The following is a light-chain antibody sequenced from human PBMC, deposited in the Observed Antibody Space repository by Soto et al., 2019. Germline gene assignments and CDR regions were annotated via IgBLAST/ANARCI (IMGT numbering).Light chain of an antibody. V-gene: IGKV1-39*01. J-gene: IGKJ5*01. CDR3: QQSYSTPRLT. CDR2: AAS. Sequence: LLGSVWGKVLNTCRGSQSISSYLNWYQQKPGKAHKLMINAASSLQSGVPSRFSGSGSGTDFTHTISSLQPEDFATYYCQQSYSTPRLTFGQGTRLEIK. CDR1: QSISSY.